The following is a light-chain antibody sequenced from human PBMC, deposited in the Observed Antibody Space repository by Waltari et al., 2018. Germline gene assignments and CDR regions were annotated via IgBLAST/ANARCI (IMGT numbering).Light chain of an antibody. CDR1: NSDIAGYNY. Sequence: QSALTQPASLSGSPRQSITISCTGTNSDIAGYNYVSWYQPHSGKAPKLIIFGVSDRPSGVSNRFSGSKSGNTASLTISELQADDEADYYCSSFTSSATWVFGGGTKLTVL. V-gene: IGLV2-14*03. CDR2: GVS. J-gene: IGLJ3*02. CDR3: SSFTSSATWV.